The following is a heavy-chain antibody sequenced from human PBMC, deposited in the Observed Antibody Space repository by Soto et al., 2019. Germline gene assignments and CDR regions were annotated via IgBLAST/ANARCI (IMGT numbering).Heavy chain of an antibody. Sequence: SETLSLTCTVSGGSISSNNYYWGWIRQPPGKGLEWIGSIYYSGSTYYNPSLKSRVTISVDTSKHQFSLKLSSVTAADTAVYYCASPFYGRACFDYWGRGTLVTVSS. CDR2: IYYSGST. CDR1: GGSISSNNYY. J-gene: IGHJ4*02. CDR3: ASPFYGRACFDY. V-gene: IGHV4-39*01. D-gene: IGHD4-17*01.